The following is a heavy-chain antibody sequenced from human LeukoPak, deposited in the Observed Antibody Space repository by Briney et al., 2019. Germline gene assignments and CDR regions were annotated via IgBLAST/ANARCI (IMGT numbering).Heavy chain of an antibody. CDR1: GFTFSSYA. Sequence: GGALRLSCAASGFTFSSYATSWVRQAPGKGLEWVSGISGSGDNTYYADSVKGRFTISRDNSKNTLYVQVNSLGTEDTAAYYCAKGSYYDSSGSFYFDYWGQGTLVTVSS. J-gene: IGHJ4*02. CDR3: AKGSYYDSSGSFYFDY. V-gene: IGHV3-23*01. CDR2: ISGSGDNT. D-gene: IGHD3-22*01.